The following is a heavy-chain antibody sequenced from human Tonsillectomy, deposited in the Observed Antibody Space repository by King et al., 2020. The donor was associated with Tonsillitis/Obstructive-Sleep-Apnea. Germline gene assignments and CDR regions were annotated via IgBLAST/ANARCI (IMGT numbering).Heavy chain of an antibody. D-gene: IGHD3-3*01. CDR2: ISSSSSYI. V-gene: IGHV3-21*01. Sequence: VQLVESGGGLVKSGGSLRLSCAASGFTFSSYSMNWVRQAPGKGLEWVSSISSSSSYIYYADSLKGRFTISRDNAKNSLYLQMNSLRAEDTAIYYCARSFNYDYYYYGMDVWARGTTVTVSS. CDR3: ARSFNYDYYYYGMDV. CDR1: GFTFSSYS. J-gene: IGHJ6*02.